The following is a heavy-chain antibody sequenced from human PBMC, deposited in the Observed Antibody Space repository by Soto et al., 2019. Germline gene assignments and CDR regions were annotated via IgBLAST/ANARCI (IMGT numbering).Heavy chain of an antibody. CDR1: GYTFTNFG. Sequence: GASVKVSCKASGYTFTNFGISWVRQAPGQGLEWMGWISAYNGNTNYAQKFQGRVTMTTDTSTSTAYMEVRSLRFDDTAVYYCTRTFISGQDGFDLWGQGTLVTVSS. CDR2: ISAYNGNT. D-gene: IGHD6-25*01. J-gene: IGHJ4*02. V-gene: IGHV1-18*01. CDR3: TRTFISGQDGFDL.